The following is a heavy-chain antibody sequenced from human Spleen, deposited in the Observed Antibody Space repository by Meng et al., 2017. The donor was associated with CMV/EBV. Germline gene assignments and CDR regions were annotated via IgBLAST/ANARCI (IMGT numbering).Heavy chain of an antibody. Sequence: GESLKISCAASGFTFSSYAMHWVRQAPGKGLEWVAVISYDGSNKYYADSVKGRFTISRDNSKNTLYLQMNILRAEDMAVYYCGLGDLQLWGQGTLVTVSS. J-gene: IGHJ4*02. CDR2: ISYDGSNK. CDR1: GFTFSSYA. V-gene: IGHV3-30-3*01. CDR3: GLGDLQL. D-gene: IGHD3-10*01.